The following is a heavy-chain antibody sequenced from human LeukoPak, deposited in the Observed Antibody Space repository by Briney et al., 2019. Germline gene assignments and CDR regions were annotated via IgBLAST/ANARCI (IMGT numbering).Heavy chain of an antibody. J-gene: IGHJ4*02. CDR2: ISAYNGNT. CDR3: ARGLQPAYFDY. Sequence: ASVKVSCKASGGTFSSYAISWVRQAPGQGLEWMGWISAYNGNTNYAQKLQGRVTMTTDTSTSTAYMELRSLRSDDTAVYYCARGLQPAYFDYWGQGTLVTVSS. CDR1: GGTFSSYA. D-gene: IGHD5-24*01. V-gene: IGHV1-18*01.